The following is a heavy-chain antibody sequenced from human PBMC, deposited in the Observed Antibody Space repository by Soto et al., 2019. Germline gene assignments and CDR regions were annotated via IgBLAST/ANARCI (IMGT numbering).Heavy chain of an antibody. CDR1: GGSISSSNW. J-gene: IGHJ6*03. D-gene: IGHD5-18*01. V-gene: IGHV4-4*02. CDR3: AKGGYSYGYDYYYYMGV. Sequence: SETLSLTCAVSGGSISSSNWWSWVRQPPGKGLEWIGEIYHSGSTNYNPSLKSRVTISVDKSKNQFSLKLSSVTAADTAVYYCAKGGYSYGYDYYYYMGVWGKGTTVTVSS. CDR2: IYHSGST.